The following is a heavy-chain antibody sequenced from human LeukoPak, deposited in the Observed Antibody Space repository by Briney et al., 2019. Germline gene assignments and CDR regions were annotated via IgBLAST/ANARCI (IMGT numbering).Heavy chain of an antibody. CDR1: GYTFTSYY. J-gene: IGHJ6*02. Sequence: ASVKVSCKASGYTFTSYYMHWVRQAPAQGLEWMGIINPSGGSTSYAQKFQGRVTMTRDTSTSTVYMELSSLRSEDTAVYYCARDRILWFGELLRYYYYGMDVWGQGTTVTVSS. D-gene: IGHD3-10*01. V-gene: IGHV1-46*01. CDR2: INPSGGST. CDR3: ARDRILWFGELLRYYYYGMDV.